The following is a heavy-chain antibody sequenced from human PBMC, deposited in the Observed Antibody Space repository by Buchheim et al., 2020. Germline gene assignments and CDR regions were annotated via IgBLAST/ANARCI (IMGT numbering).Heavy chain of an antibody. V-gene: IGHV3-7*01. Sequence: EVQLVESGGGLVQPGGSLRLSCAASGFTFSAHWMPWVRQAPGKGLEWVANINQDGSHRNYVDSVKGRFTISRDNAKNSLYLQMNSLRAEDTALYYCADPPSNYWGQGTL. CDR3: ADPPSNY. CDR1: GFTFSAHW. CDR2: INQDGSHR. J-gene: IGHJ4*02.